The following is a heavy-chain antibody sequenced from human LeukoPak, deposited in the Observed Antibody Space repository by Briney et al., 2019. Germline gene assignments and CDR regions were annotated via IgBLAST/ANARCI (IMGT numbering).Heavy chain of an antibody. J-gene: IGHJ4*02. Sequence: GESLKISCAASGFTFSSYAMHWVRQAPGRGLGWVAVIWYDGSNKCYADSVKGRFTISRDNSKNTLYLQMNSLRAEDTAVYYCAKVYSSSWYAVFDYWGQGTLVTVSS. CDR1: GFTFSSYA. D-gene: IGHD6-13*01. CDR2: IWYDGSNK. V-gene: IGHV3-33*06. CDR3: AKVYSSSWYAVFDY.